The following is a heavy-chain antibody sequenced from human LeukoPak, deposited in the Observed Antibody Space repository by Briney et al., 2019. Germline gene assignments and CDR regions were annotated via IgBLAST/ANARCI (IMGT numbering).Heavy chain of an antibody. Sequence: GGSQRLSCAASGFTFSSYAMSWVRQAPGKGLEWVSAISGSGGSTYYADSVKGRFTISRDNSKNTLYLQMNSLRAEDTAVYYCAKDPPAYCGGDCYLPDYWGQGTLVTVSS. CDR2: ISGSGGST. CDR3: AKDPPAYCGGDCYLPDY. CDR1: GFTFSSYA. J-gene: IGHJ4*02. D-gene: IGHD2-21*01. V-gene: IGHV3-23*01.